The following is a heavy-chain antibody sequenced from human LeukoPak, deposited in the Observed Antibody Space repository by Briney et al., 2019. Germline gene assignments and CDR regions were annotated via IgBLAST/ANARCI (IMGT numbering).Heavy chain of an antibody. Sequence: SETLSLTCTVSGGSISSYYWSWIRQPPGKGLEWIGYIYTSGSTNYNPSLKSRVTISVDTSKNQFSLKLSSVTAADTAVYYCARCIAAAGRYYYMDVWGKGTTVTVSS. CDR1: GGSISSYY. CDR2: IYTSGST. V-gene: IGHV4-4*09. J-gene: IGHJ6*03. D-gene: IGHD6-13*01. CDR3: ARCIAAAGRYYYMDV.